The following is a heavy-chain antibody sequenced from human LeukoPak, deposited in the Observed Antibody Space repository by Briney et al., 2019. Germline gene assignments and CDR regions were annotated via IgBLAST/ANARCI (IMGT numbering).Heavy chain of an antibody. D-gene: IGHD3-16*02. V-gene: IGHV3-30*18. CDR3: AKDFTFGGVIVLDAFDI. J-gene: IGHJ3*02. Sequence: GGSLILSCAASGFTFSSYAMSWVRQAPGKGLEWVAVISYDGSNKYYAVSVKGRFTISRDNSKNTLYLQMNSLRAEDTAVYYCAKDFTFGGVIVLDAFDIWGQGTMVTVSS. CDR2: ISYDGSNK. CDR1: GFTFSSYA.